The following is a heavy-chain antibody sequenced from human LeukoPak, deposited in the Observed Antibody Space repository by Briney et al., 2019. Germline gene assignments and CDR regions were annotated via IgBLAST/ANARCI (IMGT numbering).Heavy chain of an antibody. CDR3: ARGPDLYYSDYYFDY. J-gene: IGHJ4*02. Sequence: SETLSLTCAVYGGSFSGYYWSWIRQPPGKGLEWIGEINHSGSTNYNPSLKSRVTISVDTSKNQFSLKLSSVTAADTAVYYCARGPDLYYSDYYFDYWGQGTLVTVSS. V-gene: IGHV4-34*01. CDR1: GGSFSGYY. D-gene: IGHD3-16*01. CDR2: INHSGST.